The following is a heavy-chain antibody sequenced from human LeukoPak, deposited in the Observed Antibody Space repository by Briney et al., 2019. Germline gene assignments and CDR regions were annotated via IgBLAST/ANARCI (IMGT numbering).Heavy chain of an antibody. D-gene: IGHD3-10*01. J-gene: IGHJ5*02. Sequence: ASVKVSCKASGYTFTSYDISWVRQAPGQGREGMGWISAYNGNTNYAQKLQGRDTMTTDTSTSTAYMEQRSLRSDDTAVYYCARGRFTMVRGVVAEYNWFDPWGQGTLVTVSS. CDR1: GYTFTSYD. CDR3: ARGRFTMVRGVVAEYNWFDP. V-gene: IGHV1-18*01. CDR2: ISAYNGNT.